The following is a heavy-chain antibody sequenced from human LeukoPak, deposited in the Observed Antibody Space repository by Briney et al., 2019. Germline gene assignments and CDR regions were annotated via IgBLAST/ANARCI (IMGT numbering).Heavy chain of an antibody. Sequence: GGSLRLSCGVSGFTFSSYWMNWVRQAPGKGLEWVASIKQDGGEKSYVDSVKGRFTISRDNAKNSLYLQMSSLRAKDTAVYYCARDGTAAGLYFDLWGKGTLVTVSS. D-gene: IGHD6-13*01. CDR3: ARDGTAAGLYFDL. CDR2: IKQDGGEK. CDR1: GFTFSSYW. J-gene: IGHJ4*01. V-gene: IGHV3-7*01.